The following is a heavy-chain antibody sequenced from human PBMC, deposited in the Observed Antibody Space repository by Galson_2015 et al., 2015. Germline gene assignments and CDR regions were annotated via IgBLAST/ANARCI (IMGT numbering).Heavy chain of an antibody. V-gene: IGHV5-51*01. CDR2: IYPGDSDT. Sequence: QSGAEVKKPRESLKISCKGSGYSFTSYWIGWVRQMPGKGLEWMGIIYPGDSDTRYSPSFQGQVTISADKSISTAYLQWSSLKASDTAMYYCARRGYYYDSSGYYNWFDPWGQGTLVTVSS. CDR3: ARRGYYYDSSGYYNWFDP. CDR1: GYSFTSYW. J-gene: IGHJ5*02. D-gene: IGHD3-22*01.